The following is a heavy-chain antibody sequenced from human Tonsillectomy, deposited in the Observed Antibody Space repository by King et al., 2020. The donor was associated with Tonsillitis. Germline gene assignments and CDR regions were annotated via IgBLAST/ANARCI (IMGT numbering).Heavy chain of an antibody. CDR1: GFTFSSYS. CDR3: ARGADDGRGVGGASFDY. V-gene: IGHV3-21*01. Sequence: VQLVESGGGLVKPGGSLRLSCAASGFTFSSYSMNWVRQAPGKGLEWVSSISSSSSYIYYAASVKGRFTISRDNAKNSLYLQMNSLRAEDKAVYYCARGADDGRGVGGASFDYWGQGTLVTVSS. CDR2: ISSSSSYI. D-gene: IGHD3-22*01. J-gene: IGHJ4*02.